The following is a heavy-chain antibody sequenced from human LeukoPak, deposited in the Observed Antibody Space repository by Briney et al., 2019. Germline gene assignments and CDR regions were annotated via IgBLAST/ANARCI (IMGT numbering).Heavy chain of an antibody. CDR2: IRSKANNYAT. CDR1: GFTFSGSA. V-gene: IGHV3-73*01. CDR3: TRYYFGSSTYNYEAY. J-gene: IGHJ4*02. D-gene: IGHD3-22*01. Sequence: GGSLRLSCAASGFTFSGSAMHWVRQASGKGLEWVRHIRSKANNYATAYAASVTGRFTISRDDSKNTTYLQMNSLKTEDTAVYYCTRYYFGSSTYNYEAYWGQGNLVTVSS.